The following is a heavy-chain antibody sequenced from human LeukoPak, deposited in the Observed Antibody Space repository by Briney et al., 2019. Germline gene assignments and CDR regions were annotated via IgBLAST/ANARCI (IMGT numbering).Heavy chain of an antibody. CDR2: ISGSGGST. CDR3: AKGDLGYCSSTSCPPGPTYYFDY. CDR1: GFTFSSYS. Sequence: GGSLRLSCAASGFTFSSYSMNWVRQAPGKGLEWVSAISGSGGSTYYADSVKGRFTISRDNSKNTLYLQMNSLRAEDTAVYYCAKGDLGYCSSTSCPPGPTYYFDYWGQGTLVTVSS. D-gene: IGHD2-2*01. J-gene: IGHJ4*02. V-gene: IGHV3-23*01.